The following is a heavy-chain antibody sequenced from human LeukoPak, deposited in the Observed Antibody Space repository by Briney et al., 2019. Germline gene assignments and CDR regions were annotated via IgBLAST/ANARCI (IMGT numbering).Heavy chain of an antibody. CDR1: GGSFSGYY. V-gene: IGHV4-34*01. CDR3: ARRSLLWFGELLYGFDP. CDR2: TNHSGST. Sequence: SETLSLTCAVYGGSFSGYYWSWIRQPPGKGLEWIGETNHSGSTNYNPSLKSRVTISVDTSKNQFSLKLSSVTAADTAVYYCARRSLLWFGELLYGFDPWGQGTLVTVSS. J-gene: IGHJ5*02. D-gene: IGHD3-10*01.